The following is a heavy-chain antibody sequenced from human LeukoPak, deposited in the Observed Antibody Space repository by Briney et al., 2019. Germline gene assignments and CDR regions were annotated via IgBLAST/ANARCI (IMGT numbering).Heavy chain of an antibody. CDR1: GFKFDDYD. V-gene: IGHV3-20*04. J-gene: IGHJ5*02. D-gene: IGHD2-2*01. CDR3: ARDPVCCTSTGCYFEDWFDP. Sequence: GGSLRLSCTASGFKFDDYDMSLVRQVPGKGLEWVSGITWNGDKTGYADSVRGRFAISRDNTKKSLYLQMSSLRAEDTALYYCARDPVCCTSTGCYFEDWFDPWGPGTLVTVSS. CDR2: ITWNGDKT.